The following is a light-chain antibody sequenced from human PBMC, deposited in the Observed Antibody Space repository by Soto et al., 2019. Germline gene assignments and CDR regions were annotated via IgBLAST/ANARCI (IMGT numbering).Light chain of an antibody. V-gene: IGKV3-11*01. CDR1: QSVSSY. CDR2: DAS. Sequence: EIVLTQSPATLSLSPGERATISCRASQSVSSYLAWYQQKPGQAPRLLIYDASNRATGIPARFSGSGSGTDFTLTISSLEPEDFAVYYCQQRSNWPSITFVQGTRLEIK. J-gene: IGKJ5*01. CDR3: QQRSNWPSIT.